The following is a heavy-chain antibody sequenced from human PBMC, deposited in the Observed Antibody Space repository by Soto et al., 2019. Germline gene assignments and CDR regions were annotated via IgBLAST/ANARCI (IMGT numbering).Heavy chain of an antibody. CDR3: ATMGTPLTGLYDLDH. Sequence: SETLSLTCTVSGGSMSSGIYYWSWIRQPPGKGLECIGFTSYSGTTYYNTSLWSRVSMSVDTSKNQFSLHVNSVTAADTAVYYCATMGTPLTGLYDLDHWGQGTLVTGSS. CDR2: TSYSGTT. J-gene: IGHJ4*02. V-gene: IGHV4-30-4*01. D-gene: IGHD1-7*01. CDR1: GGSMSSGIYY.